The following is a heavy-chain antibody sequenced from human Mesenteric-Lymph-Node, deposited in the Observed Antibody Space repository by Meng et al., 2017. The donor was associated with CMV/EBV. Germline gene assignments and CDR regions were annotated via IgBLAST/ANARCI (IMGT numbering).Heavy chain of an antibody. V-gene: IGHV6-1*01. J-gene: IGHJ5*02. CDR3: AREEDYYGSSGYNFFDP. CDR1: GDSVSSNSAT. CDR2: TFFRSKWYS. Sequence: SETLSLTCAISGDSVSSNSATLNWLRQSPSRGLEWLGRTFFRSKWYSDYAVSVKSRLTINPDTSKNQFSMQLNSVTPKDTAVYYCAREEDYYGSSGYNFFDPWGQGTLVTVSS. D-gene: IGHD3-22*01.